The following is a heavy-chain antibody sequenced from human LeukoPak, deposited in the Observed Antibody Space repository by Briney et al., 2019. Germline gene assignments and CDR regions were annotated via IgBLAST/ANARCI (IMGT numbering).Heavy chain of an antibody. V-gene: IGHV3-53*01. J-gene: IGHJ4*02. Sequence: GGSLRLSCAASGFIVSDHYMGWVRQAPGKGLDWVSVMYSSGNIHYADSVEGRFTISRDNSKNTLYLQMNSLRAEDTAVYYCARDGLDYWGQGTLVTVSS. CDR3: ARDGLDY. D-gene: IGHD3/OR15-3a*01. CDR1: GFIVSDHY. CDR2: MYSSGNI.